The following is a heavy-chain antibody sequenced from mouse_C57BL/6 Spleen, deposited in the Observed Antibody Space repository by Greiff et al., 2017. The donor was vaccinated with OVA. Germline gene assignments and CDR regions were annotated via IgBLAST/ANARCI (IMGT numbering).Heavy chain of an antibody. CDR2: ISDGGSYT. Sequence: EVKLVESGGGLVKPGGSLKLSCAASGFTFGSYAMSWVRQTPEKRLEWVATISDGGSYTYYPDNVKGRFTISRDNAKNNLYLQMSHLKSEDTAMYYCARAYSNPFAYWGQGTLVTVSA. J-gene: IGHJ3*01. V-gene: IGHV5-4*03. D-gene: IGHD2-5*01. CDR3: ARAYSNPFAY. CDR1: GFTFGSYA.